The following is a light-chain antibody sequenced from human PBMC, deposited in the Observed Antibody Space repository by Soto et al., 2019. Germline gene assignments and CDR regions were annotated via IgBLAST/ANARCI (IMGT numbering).Light chain of an antibody. CDR3: SSFTSSRTTV. V-gene: IGLV2-14*03. Sequence: QSVLTQPASVSGSPGQSITISCTGTNSDVGGYNYVSWYQQHPGKVPKLIIFDVSDRPSGVSNRFSGSKSGNTASLTISGLQAEDEADYYCSSFTSSRTTVFGGGTKVTVL. CDR2: DVS. J-gene: IGLJ2*01. CDR1: NSDVGGYNY.